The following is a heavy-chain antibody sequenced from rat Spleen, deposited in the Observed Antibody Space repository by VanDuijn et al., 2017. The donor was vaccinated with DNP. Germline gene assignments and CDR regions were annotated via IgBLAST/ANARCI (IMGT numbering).Heavy chain of an antibody. CDR2: ITSSGGST. Sequence: EVQLVESGGDLVQPGRSLKLSCVASGFTFNNYWMIWIRQVPGKGLEWVASITSSGGSTYYPDSVKGRFTISRDNAKNTLYLQMNSLRSEDTATYYCARDSSYRGAMDAWGQGTSVTVSS. CDR1: GFTFNNYW. V-gene: IGHV5-31*01. D-gene: IGHD1-2*01. J-gene: IGHJ4*01. CDR3: ARDSSYRGAMDA.